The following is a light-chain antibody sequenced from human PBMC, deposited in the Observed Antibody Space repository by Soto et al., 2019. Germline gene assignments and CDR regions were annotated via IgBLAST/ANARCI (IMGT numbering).Light chain of an antibody. CDR1: QSIVTY. V-gene: IGKV1-39*01. Sequence: DVKMTQSPSSLSASVGDRVTITCRASQSIVTYLNWYLQKPGKAPKLLIYAASNLQSGVPSRFSGSGSGTDFTLTISSLQPEDFATYYCQQSYNTPRTFGQGTKVDIK. CDR2: AAS. CDR3: QQSYNTPRT. J-gene: IGKJ1*01.